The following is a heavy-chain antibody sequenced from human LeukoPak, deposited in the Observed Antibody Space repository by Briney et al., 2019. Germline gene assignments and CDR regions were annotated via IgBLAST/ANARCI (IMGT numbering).Heavy chain of an antibody. Sequence: GGSLRLSCAASGFSFSSYGMSWVRQAPGKGLEWVSSISSSGSSTYYADSVKGRFTVSRDNSKNTVDLQMNSLRAEDAAVYYCAEITMIRGFDYWGQGTLVTVSS. CDR2: ISSSGSST. D-gene: IGHD3-10*01. V-gene: IGHV3-23*01. CDR3: AEITMIRGFDY. J-gene: IGHJ4*02. CDR1: GFSFSSYG.